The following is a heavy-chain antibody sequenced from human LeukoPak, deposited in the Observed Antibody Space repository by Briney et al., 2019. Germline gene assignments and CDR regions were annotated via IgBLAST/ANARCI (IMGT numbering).Heavy chain of an antibody. CDR3: ARDLQLVGATNIVDY. J-gene: IGHJ4*02. D-gene: IGHD1-26*01. Sequence: GGSLRLSCAASGFTFSSYGMHWVRQAPGKGLEWVAFIRYDGSNKYYADSVKGRFTISRDNSKNTLYLQMNSLRAEDTAVYYCARDLQLVGATNIVDYWGQGTLVTVSS. CDR2: IRYDGSNK. CDR1: GFTFSSYG. V-gene: IGHV3-30*02.